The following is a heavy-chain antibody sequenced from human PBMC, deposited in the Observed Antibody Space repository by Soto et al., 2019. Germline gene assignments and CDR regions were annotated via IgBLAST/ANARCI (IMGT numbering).Heavy chain of an antibody. V-gene: IGHV1-8*01. J-gene: IGHJ6*02. Sequence: AASVKVSCKASGYTFTSYDINWVRQATGQGLEWMGWMNPNSGNTGCAQKFQGRVTMTRNTSISTAYMELSSLRSEDTAVYYCAGDIYCISTSCYDVWGQGTTVTVSS. D-gene: IGHD2-2*01. CDR1: GYTFTSYD. CDR3: AGDIYCISTSCYDV. CDR2: MNPNSGNT.